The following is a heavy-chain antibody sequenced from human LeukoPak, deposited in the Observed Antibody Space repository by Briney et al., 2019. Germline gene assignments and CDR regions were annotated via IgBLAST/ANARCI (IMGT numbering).Heavy chain of an antibody. Sequence: SETLSLTCTVSGGSISSGDYYWSWIRQPPGKGLEWIGYIYYSGSTYYNPSLKSRVTISVDTSKNQFSLKLSSVTAADTAVYYCARADDFWSVRAFDIWGQGTMVTVSS. CDR1: GGSISSGDYY. CDR2: IYYSGST. CDR3: ARADDFWSVRAFDI. D-gene: IGHD3-3*01. V-gene: IGHV4-30-4*01. J-gene: IGHJ3*02.